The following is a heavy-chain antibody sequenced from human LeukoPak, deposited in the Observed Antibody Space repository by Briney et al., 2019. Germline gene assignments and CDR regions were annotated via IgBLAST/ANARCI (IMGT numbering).Heavy chain of an antibody. D-gene: IGHD2-8*02. Sequence: SETLSLTCAVFGEPLNGRHGTWLRDPPGKARECSREINHCGIGNHNPPLESRLTIPGDTFNKRFSLTVAYVTATDTAVYFCARGHPMPGRGVSRYYYNYYMDVWGSGPTVTVSS. CDR3: ARGHPMPGRGVSRYYYNYYMDV. CDR2: INHCGIG. V-gene: IGHV4-34*01. CDR1: GEPLNGRH. J-gene: IGHJ6*03.